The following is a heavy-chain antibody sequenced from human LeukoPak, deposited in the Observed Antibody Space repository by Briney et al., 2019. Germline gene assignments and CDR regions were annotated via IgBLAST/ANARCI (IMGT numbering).Heavy chain of an antibody. V-gene: IGHV4-39*01. D-gene: IGHD3-22*01. CDR2: IFYTGST. J-gene: IGHJ4*02. CDR3: ARLDNSSYYHIDY. Sequence: SETLSLTCTVSGGSISSNRYYWGWIRQPPGKGLKWIGNIFYTGSTYYNPSLKSRVTISVDTSKNQFSLKLSSVTAADTAVYYCARLDNSSYYHIDYWGQGTLVSVSS. CDR1: GGSISSNRYY.